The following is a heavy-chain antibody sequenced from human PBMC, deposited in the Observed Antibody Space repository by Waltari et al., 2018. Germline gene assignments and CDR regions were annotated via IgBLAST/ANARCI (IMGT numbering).Heavy chain of an antibody. CDR3: AKEVTKFDY. J-gene: IGHJ4*02. D-gene: IGHD5-18*01. CDR1: GFTFSSYA. Sequence: EVQLLESGGGLVQPGGSLRLSCAASGFTFSSYAMSWVRQAPGKGLEWVSVIYSGGSTYYADSVKGRFTISRDNSKNTLYLQMNSLRAEDTAVYYCAKEVTKFDYWGQGTLVTVSS. CDR2: IYSGGST. V-gene: IGHV3-23*03.